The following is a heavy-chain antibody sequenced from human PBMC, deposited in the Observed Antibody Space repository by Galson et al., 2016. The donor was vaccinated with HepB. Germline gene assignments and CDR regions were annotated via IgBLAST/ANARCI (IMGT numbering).Heavy chain of an antibody. CDR1: GFTFDDYDLDAYA. V-gene: IGHV3-9*01. CDR3: AKSLRDYDGMDV. Sequence: LRLSCAASGFTFDDYDLDAYAMQWVRQAPGTGLEWVSGISWNSGSIGYADSVKGRFTISRDNAKNSLYLQMNNLRAEYTALYYCAKSLRDYDGMDVWGQGTTVTVSS. CDR2: ISWNSGSI. J-gene: IGHJ6*02.